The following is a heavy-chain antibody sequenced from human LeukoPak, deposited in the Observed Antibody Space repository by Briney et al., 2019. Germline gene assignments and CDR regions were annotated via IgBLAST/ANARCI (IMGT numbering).Heavy chain of an antibody. J-gene: IGHJ4*02. D-gene: IGHD1-14*01. CDR3: ARDFYATGFDY. V-gene: IGHV4-59*01. CDR1: GGSISSYY. CDR2: IYYSGST. Sequence: SETLSLTCTVSGGSISSYYWSWIRQPPGKGLEWIGYIYYSGSTNYNPSLKRRVTISVDTSKNQFSLKLSSVTAADTAVYYCARDFYATGFDYWGQGTLVTVSS.